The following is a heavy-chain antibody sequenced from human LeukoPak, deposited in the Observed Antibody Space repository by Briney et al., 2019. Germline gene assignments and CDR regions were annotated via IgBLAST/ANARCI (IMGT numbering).Heavy chain of an antibody. CDR2: IFYSGNT. V-gene: IGHV4-39*01. CDR3: ASVIAGTLFDY. D-gene: IGHD2/OR15-2a*01. CDR1: GGSVSISSYS. J-gene: IGHJ4*02. Sequence: SETLSLTCNVSGGSVSISSYSWGWIRQPPGKGLEWIGNIFYSGNTYYNPSLKSRLIISVDTSKNQFSLKLNSVTAADTAVYSCASVIAGTLFDYWGQGHMVTVSS.